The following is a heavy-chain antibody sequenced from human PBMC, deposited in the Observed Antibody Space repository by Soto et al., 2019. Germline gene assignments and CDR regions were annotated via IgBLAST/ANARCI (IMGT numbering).Heavy chain of an antibody. V-gene: IGHV3-23*01. J-gene: IGHJ4*02. D-gene: IGHD1-26*01. CDR3: ARRGSGSYYDY. CDR1: GFTFSSYA. Sequence: EVQLLESGGGLVQPGGSLRLSCAASGFTFSSYAMRWVRQAPVKGLEWVSAISGSGDSTYYADSGKGRFTISRDNSKTTLYLQMNSLSAEDTAVYYCARRGSGSYYDYWGQGTLVTVSS. CDR2: ISGSGDST.